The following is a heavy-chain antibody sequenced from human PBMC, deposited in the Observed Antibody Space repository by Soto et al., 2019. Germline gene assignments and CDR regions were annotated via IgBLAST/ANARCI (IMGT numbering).Heavy chain of an antibody. V-gene: IGHV4-59*11. J-gene: IGHJ4*02. CDR1: SDSISSHY. CDR3: ARDHHYGDYFDY. CDR2: IYYSGST. D-gene: IGHD4-17*01. Sequence: SETLSLTCTVSSDSISSHYWSWIRQPPGKGLEWIGYIYYSGSTNYNPSLKSRVTISVDTSKNQFSLKLSSVTAADTAVYYCARDHHYGDYFDYWGQGTLVTVSS.